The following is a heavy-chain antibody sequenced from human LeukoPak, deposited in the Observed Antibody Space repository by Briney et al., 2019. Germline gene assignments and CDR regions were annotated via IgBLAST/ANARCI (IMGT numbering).Heavy chain of an antibody. J-gene: IGHJ6*03. Sequence: SETLSLTCTVSGGSISSGSYYWSWIRQPAGKGLEWIGRIYTSGSTNYNPSLKSRVTISVDTSKNQFSLKLSSVTAADTAVYYCARGVWWELLNYYYYYMDVWGKGTTVTVSS. CDR2: IYTSGST. V-gene: IGHV4-61*02. D-gene: IGHD1-26*01. CDR3: ARGVWWELLNYYYYYMDV. CDR1: GGSISSGSYY.